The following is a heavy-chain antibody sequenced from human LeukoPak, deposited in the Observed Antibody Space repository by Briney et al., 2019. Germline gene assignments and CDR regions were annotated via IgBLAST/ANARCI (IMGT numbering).Heavy chain of an antibody. V-gene: IGHV3-74*01. CDR1: GFTFSTSW. Sequence: GGSLRLSCAASGFTFSTSWMPWVRQGPGQGLVWVSRMNGDGTTINYADSVKGRFTISRDNAKNTPYLEMNSLSAEDTAVYYCARSGNYYYDLWGRGTLVSVSS. CDR2: MNGDGTTI. CDR3: ARSGNYYYDL. J-gene: IGHJ2*01. D-gene: IGHD1-7*01.